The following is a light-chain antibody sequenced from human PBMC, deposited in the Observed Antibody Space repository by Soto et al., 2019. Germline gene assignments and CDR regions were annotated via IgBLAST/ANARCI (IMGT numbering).Light chain of an antibody. CDR1: QIISNW. CDR2: KAS. J-gene: IGKJ3*01. CDR3: QQSNSYPFT. V-gene: IGKV1-5*03. Sequence: DITMTQSPSTLSASVGDRVTITCRASQIISNWLAWYQQKPGKAPKVLIYKASSLETGVPSRFSGSGSGTEFPLTISSLQPDDFATYYCQQSNSYPFTFGPGTKVNIK.